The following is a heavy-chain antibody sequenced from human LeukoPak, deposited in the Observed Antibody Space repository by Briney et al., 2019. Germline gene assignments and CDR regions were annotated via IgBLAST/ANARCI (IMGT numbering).Heavy chain of an antibody. CDR2: IKQDGSEK. Sequence: GGSLRLSCAASGFTFTNYWMNWVRQAPGKGLEWVATIKQDGSEKYYVDSVKGRFTISRDNAKKSLYLQMNSLRAEDTAVYYCTTHYGSGSYWLELFGYWGQGTLVTVSS. CDR3: TTHYGSGSYWLELFGY. CDR1: GFTFTNYW. V-gene: IGHV3-7*03. J-gene: IGHJ4*02. D-gene: IGHD3-10*01.